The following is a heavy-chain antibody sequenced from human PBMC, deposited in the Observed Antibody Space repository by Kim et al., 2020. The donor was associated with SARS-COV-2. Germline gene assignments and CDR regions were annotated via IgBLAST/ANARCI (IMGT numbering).Heavy chain of an antibody. CDR2: IYYSGST. CDR1: GGSISSYY. Sequence: SETLSLTCTVSGGSISSYYWSWIRQPPGKGLEWIGYIYYSGSTNYNPSLKSRVTISVDTSKNQFSLKLSSVTAADTAVHYCARSRDGYNLLEYFDYWGQGTLVTVSS. V-gene: IGHV4-59*08. J-gene: IGHJ4*02. D-gene: IGHD5-12*01. CDR3: ARSRDGYNLLEYFDY.